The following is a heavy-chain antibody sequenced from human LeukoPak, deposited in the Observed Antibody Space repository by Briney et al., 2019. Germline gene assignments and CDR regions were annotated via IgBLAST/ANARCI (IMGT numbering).Heavy chain of an antibody. D-gene: IGHD3-22*01. V-gene: IGHV3-21*01. CDR1: GFTFSSYG. CDR3: ARDQDGGRYYYESSGYSH. CDR2: ISSGGHI. J-gene: IGHJ4*02. Sequence: GGSLRLSCAASGFTFSSYGLNWVRQAPGKGLEWVSTISSGGHIYYEDSVKGRFTISRDNAKNSLYLQMNSLRAEDTAVYYCARDQDGGRYYYESSGYSHWGQGILVTVSS.